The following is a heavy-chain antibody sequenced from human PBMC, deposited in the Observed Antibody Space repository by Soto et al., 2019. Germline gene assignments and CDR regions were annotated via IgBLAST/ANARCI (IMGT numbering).Heavy chain of an antibody. V-gene: IGHV4-39*01. CDR3: ARPNSSGWQFDY. CDR2: IYYSGST. CDR1: GGSISSSSYY. D-gene: IGHD6-19*01. Sequence: SETLSLTCTVSGGSISSSSYYWGWVRQPPGKGLEWVGSIYYSGSTYYNPSLKSRVTISVDTSKNQFSLKLSSVTAADTAVYYCARPNSSGWQFDYWGQGTLVTVSS. J-gene: IGHJ4*02.